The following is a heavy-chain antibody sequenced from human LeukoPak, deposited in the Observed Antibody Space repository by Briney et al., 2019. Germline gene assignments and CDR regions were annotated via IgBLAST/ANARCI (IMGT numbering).Heavy chain of an antibody. CDR2: IYTSGST. CDR3: ARGDGVVVPAATIQTGYYYYYMDV. J-gene: IGHJ6*03. V-gene: IGHV4-61*02. CDR1: GGSISSGSYY. Sequence: PSETLSLTCTVSGGSISSGSYYWSWIRQPAGKGLEWIGRIYTSGSTNYNPSLKSRVTISVDTSKNQFSLKLSSVTAADTAVYYCARGDGVVVPAATIQTGYYYYYMDVWGKGTTVTVSS. D-gene: IGHD2-2*01.